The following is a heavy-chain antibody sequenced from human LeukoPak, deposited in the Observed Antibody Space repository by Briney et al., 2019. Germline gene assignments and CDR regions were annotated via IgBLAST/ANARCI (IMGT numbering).Heavy chain of an antibody. D-gene: IGHD2/OR15-2a*01. J-gene: IGHJ4*02. CDR3: AREYCNSYSCYSLVDY. V-gene: IGHV3-21*01. Sequence: PGGSLRLSCAASGFTFSTYIMNWVRQTPGKGLEWVSSIGTSTSYIYYADSVKGRFTISRDNAKNSLYLEMNSLRAEDTAVYYRAREYCNSYSCYSLVDYWGQGTLVTVSS. CDR2: IGTSTSYI. CDR1: GFTFSTYI.